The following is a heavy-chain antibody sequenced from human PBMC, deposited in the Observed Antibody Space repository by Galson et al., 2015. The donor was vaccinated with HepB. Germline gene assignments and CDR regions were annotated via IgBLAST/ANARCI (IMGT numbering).Heavy chain of an antibody. D-gene: IGHD5-12*01. V-gene: IGHV3-30*04. J-gene: IGHJ4*02. CDR3: ARGAKDSGYDYLVY. CDR2: ISYDGSNK. Sequence: SLRLSCAASGFTFSSYAMHGVRQAPGKGLEWVAVISYDGSNKYYADSVKGRFTISRDNSKNTLYLQMNSLRAEDTAVYYCARGAKDSGYDYLVYWGQGTLVTVSS. CDR1: GFTFSSYA.